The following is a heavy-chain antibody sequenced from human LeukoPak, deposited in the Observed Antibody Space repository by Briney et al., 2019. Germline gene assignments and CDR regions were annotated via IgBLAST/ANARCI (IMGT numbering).Heavy chain of an antibody. V-gene: IGHV3-53*01. D-gene: IGHD3-3*02. J-gene: IGHJ2*01. Sequence: GGSLRLSCAASGFTVSTNYMNWVRQAPGKGLEWVSILYSGSSTYYADSVEGRFTISRDSSKNTLFLQMNDLRAEDTAVYYCARVGDHFHWYLDLWGRGTLVAVSS. CDR3: ARVGDHFHWYLDL. CDR2: LYSGSST. CDR1: GFTVSTNY.